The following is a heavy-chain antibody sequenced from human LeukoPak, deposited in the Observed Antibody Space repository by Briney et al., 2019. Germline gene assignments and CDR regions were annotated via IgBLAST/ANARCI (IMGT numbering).Heavy chain of an antibody. CDR1: GFTFSSYA. CDR3: ARILGRYYDFWSGYYTDY. J-gene: IGHJ4*02. D-gene: IGHD3-3*01. Sequence: PGRSLRLSCAASGFTFSSYAMHWVRQAPGKGLEWVAVISYDGSNKYYADSVKGRFTISRDNSKNTLYLQMNSLRAEDTAVYYCARILGRYYDFWSGYYTDYWGQGTLVTVSS. V-gene: IGHV3-30*04. CDR2: ISYDGSNK.